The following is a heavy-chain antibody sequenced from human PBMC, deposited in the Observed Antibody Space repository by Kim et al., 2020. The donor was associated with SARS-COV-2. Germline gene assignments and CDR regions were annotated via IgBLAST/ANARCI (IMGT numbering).Heavy chain of an antibody. D-gene: IGHD2-2*01. V-gene: IGHV3-13*01. Sequence: YPGAVKGRFTIAREHAKNSLYHQMNTLGAGDTAVYYCARVGYAFGAAFDIWGQGTMVTVSS. CDR3: ARVGYAFGAAFDI. J-gene: IGHJ3*02.